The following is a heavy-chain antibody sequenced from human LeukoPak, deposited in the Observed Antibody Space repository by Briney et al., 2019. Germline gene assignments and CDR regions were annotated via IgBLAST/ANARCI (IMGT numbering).Heavy chain of an antibody. Sequence: GGSLRLSCAASGFTFSSYSMNWVRQAPGKGLEWVSSISSSSSYIYYADSVKGRFTISRDNAKNSLYLQMNSLRAEDTAVYYCARAHPNDYSNPLDYWGQGTLVTVSS. CDR1: GFTFSSYS. CDR2: ISSSSSYI. CDR3: ARAHPNDYSNPLDY. J-gene: IGHJ4*02. V-gene: IGHV3-21*01. D-gene: IGHD4-11*01.